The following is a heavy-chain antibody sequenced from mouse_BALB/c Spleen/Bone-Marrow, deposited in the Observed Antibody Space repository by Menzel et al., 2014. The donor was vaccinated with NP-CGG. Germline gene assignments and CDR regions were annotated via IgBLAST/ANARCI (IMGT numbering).Heavy chain of an antibody. CDR2: IYPYNGGT. CDR3: ARGWLLSWFAY. Sequence: VQLKESGPELVKPGASVKISCKASGYTFTDYNMHWVKQSHGRSLEWIGYIYPYNGGTGYNQKFKSKATLTVDNSSSTAYMGLRSLTSEDSAVYYCARGWLLSWFAYWGQGTLVTVSA. D-gene: IGHD2-3*01. J-gene: IGHJ3*01. V-gene: IGHV1S29*02. CDR1: GYTFTDYN.